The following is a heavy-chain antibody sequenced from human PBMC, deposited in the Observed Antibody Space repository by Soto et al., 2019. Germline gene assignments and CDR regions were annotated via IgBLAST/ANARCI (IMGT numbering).Heavy chain of an antibody. CDR1: GFTVSSNY. D-gene: IGHD2-8*02. J-gene: IGHJ5*02. V-gene: IGHV4-34*08. CDR3: ATLPPRIVVVVTPIPT. CDR2: IYYTGIT. Sequence: ESLKISCAASGFTVSSNYMSWIRQPPGKGLEWIGGIYYTGITNYNPSLKSRVTISVDKSNNQFSLMLHSVTAADTAVYYCATLPPRIVVVVTPIPTWGQGTLVTVSS.